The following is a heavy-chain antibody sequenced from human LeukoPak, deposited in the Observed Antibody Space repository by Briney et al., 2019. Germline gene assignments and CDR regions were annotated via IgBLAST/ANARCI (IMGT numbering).Heavy chain of an antibody. CDR2: INHSGST. Sequence: NPSETLSLTCAVYGGSFSGYYWSWIRQPPGKGLEWIGEINHSGSTNYNPSLKSRVTIPVDTSKNQFSLKLSSVTAADTAVYYCARGFGYYYGSGSYYHWGQGTLVTVSS. CDR3: ARGFGYYYGSGSYYH. J-gene: IGHJ4*02. D-gene: IGHD3-10*01. CDR1: GGSFSGYY. V-gene: IGHV4-34*01.